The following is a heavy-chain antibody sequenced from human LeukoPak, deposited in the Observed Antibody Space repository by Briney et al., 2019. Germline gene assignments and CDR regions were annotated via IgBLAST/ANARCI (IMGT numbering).Heavy chain of an antibody. CDR3: AKAPSADYYYMDV. CDR1: GFTFSSYS. Sequence: GGSLRLSCAASGFTFSSYSMNWVRQAPGKGLEWVSYISSTSSTIYYADSVKGRFTVSRDNSKNTLYLQMNSLRAEDTAVYYCAKAPSADYYYMDVWGKGTTVTVSS. V-gene: IGHV3-48*01. CDR2: ISSTSSTI. J-gene: IGHJ6*03.